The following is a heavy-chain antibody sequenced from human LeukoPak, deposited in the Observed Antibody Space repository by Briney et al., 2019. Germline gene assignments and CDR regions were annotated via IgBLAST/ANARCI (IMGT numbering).Heavy chain of an antibody. CDR3: AKGESPFDF. J-gene: IGHJ4*02. V-gene: IGHV1-8*01. CDR2: MNPNSGNT. CDR1: GYTFTSSD. D-gene: IGHD3-10*01. Sequence: ASVKVSCKAFGYTFTSSDINWVRQATGQGLEGMAWMNPNSGNTGYAEKLQPRVTMTKNTSIRTAYIEMCSLRFEDPGACSCAKGESPFDFWGPGTLVTVSS.